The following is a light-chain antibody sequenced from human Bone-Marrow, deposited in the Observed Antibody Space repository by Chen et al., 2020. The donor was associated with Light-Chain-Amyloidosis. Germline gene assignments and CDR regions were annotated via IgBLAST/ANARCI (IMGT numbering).Light chain of an antibody. J-gene: IGKJ2*01. CDR2: GAS. Sequence: EIVMTQSPATLSVSPGERATLSCRASQSVSSNLAWYQQKPGQAPRLLIYGASSRATGVSDRFSGGGSGTDFTLTISRLEPEDFAVYYCQKYGSSYTFGQGTKVEIK. CDR1: QSVSSN. V-gene: IGKV3-20*01. CDR3: QKYGSSYT.